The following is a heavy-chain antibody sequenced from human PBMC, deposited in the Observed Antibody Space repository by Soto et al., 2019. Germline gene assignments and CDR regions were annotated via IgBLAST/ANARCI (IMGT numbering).Heavy chain of an antibody. Sequence: ASVKVSCKASGYTFTGYYMHWVRQAPGQGLEWMGWINPNSGGTNYAQKFQGWVTMTRDTSISTAYMELSRLRSDDTAVYYCARGGKESSSYYYYYYGMDVWGQGTTVTVSS. V-gene: IGHV1-2*04. CDR1: GYTFTGYY. D-gene: IGHD6-6*01. CDR3: ARGGKESSSYYYYYYGMDV. CDR2: INPNSGGT. J-gene: IGHJ6*02.